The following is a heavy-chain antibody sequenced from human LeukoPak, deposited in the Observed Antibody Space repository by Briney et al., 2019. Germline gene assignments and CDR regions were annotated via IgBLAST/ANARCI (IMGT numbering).Heavy chain of an antibody. CDR2: IWYDGSNK. V-gene: IGHV3-33*01. J-gene: IGHJ4*02. Sequence: GRSLRLSCAASGFTSSSYGMHWVRQAPGKGLEWVAVIWYDGSNKYYADSVKGRFTIPRDNSKNTLCLQMNSLRAEDTAVYYCARGLTVTTDRDYWGQGTLVTVSS. CDR3: ARGLTVTTDRDY. CDR1: GFTSSSYG. D-gene: IGHD4-17*01.